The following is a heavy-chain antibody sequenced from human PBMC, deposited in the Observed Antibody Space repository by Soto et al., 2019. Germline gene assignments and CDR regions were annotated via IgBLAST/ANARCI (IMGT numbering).Heavy chain of an antibody. D-gene: IGHD6-13*01. CDR3: ATDTGGRSAAGYYYYYCMDF. Sequence: ASVKVSCKVSGYTLTELSMHWVRQAPGKGLEWMGGFDPEDGETIYAQKFQGRVTMTEDTSTDTAYMELSSLRSEDTAVYYCATDTGGRSAAGYYYYYCMDFWGQGITVTVSS. J-gene: IGHJ6*02. CDR1: GYTLTELS. V-gene: IGHV1-24*01. CDR2: FDPEDGET.